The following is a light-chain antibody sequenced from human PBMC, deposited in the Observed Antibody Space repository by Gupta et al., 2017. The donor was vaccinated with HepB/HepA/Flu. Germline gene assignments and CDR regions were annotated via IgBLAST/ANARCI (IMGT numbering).Light chain of an antibody. Sequence: DVQMTQSPSSLSASIGDTVIMSCRASQDIGLYLNWYQQKPGKAPKLLIYGASTLDTGVTSRFSGSGCGKQLILTISGLQPEDYASYFCQQGYSSPWFTFGPGTTV. V-gene: IGKV1-39*01. CDR3: QQGYSSPWFT. CDR1: QDIGLY. CDR2: GAS. J-gene: IGKJ3*01.